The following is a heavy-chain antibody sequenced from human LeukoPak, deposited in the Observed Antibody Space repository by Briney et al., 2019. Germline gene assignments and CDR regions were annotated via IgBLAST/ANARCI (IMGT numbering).Heavy chain of an antibody. CDR1: GGSISSSSYY. V-gene: IGHV4-39*01. Sequence: PSETLSLTRTVSGGSISSSSYYWGWIRQPPRKGLEWIGSIYYSGSTYYNPSLKSRVTISVDTSKNQFSLKLSSVTAADTAVYYCARPRSSSPLYWYFDLWGRGTLVTVSS. J-gene: IGHJ2*01. CDR2: IYYSGST. CDR3: ARPRSSSPLYWYFDL. D-gene: IGHD6-13*01.